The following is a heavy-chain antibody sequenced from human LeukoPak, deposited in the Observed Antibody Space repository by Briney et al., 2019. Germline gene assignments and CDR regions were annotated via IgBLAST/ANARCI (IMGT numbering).Heavy chain of an antibody. V-gene: IGHV3-21*01. CDR3: ARDRAPGSGSYDAFDI. Sequence: PGGSLRLSCAASGFTFSSSSMNWVRQAPGKGLEWVSSISSSSSYIYYADSVKGRFTISRDNAKNSLYLQMNSLRAEDTAVYYCARDRAPGSGSYDAFDIWGQGTMVTVSS. CDR2: ISSSSSYI. CDR1: GFTFSSSS. D-gene: IGHD3-10*01. J-gene: IGHJ3*02.